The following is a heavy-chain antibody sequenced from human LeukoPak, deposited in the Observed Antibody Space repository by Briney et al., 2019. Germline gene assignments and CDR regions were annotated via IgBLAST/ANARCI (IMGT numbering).Heavy chain of an antibody. Sequence: GGSLRLSCAASGFTFSSYAMSWVRQAPGKGLEWVSAISGSGGSTYYADSVKGRFTISRDNSKNTLYLQMNSLRAEDTAVYYCAKDPVGYYYDSSGQPLDYWGQGTLVTVSS. D-gene: IGHD3-22*01. J-gene: IGHJ4*02. V-gene: IGHV3-23*01. CDR2: ISGSGGST. CDR1: GFTFSSYA. CDR3: AKDPVGYYYDSSGQPLDY.